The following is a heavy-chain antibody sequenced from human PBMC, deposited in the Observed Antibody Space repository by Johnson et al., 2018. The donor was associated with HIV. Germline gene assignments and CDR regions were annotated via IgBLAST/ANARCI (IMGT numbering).Heavy chain of an antibody. D-gene: IGHD3-22*01. J-gene: IGHJ3*02. V-gene: IGHV3-20*04. CDR1: GFTFDDHD. CDR3: ARVIRAYDSSGYAGDAFDI. CDR2: IPWNGGST. Sequence: VQLVESRGGVVRPGGSLRLSCAASGFTFDDHDMSWVRQAPGKGLEWLSGIPWNGGSTGYADSVTGRFTISRDNAKNSLYLQMNSLRAEDTALYYCARVIRAYDSSGYAGDAFDIWGQGTMVTASS.